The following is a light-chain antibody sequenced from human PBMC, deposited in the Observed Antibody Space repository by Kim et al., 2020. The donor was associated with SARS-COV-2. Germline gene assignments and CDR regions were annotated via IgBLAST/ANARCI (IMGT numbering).Light chain of an antibody. J-gene: IGLJ3*02. CDR2: DVS. CDR3: CSYAGSSTWV. V-gene: IGLV2-23*02. CDR1: SSDVGSYNL. Sequence: GQTITISCTGTSSDVGSYNLVSWYQQHPRKAPKLMIDDVSKRPSVVSSRFSGSKAGNTASLTISGLQAEDEADYYCCSYAGSSTWVFGGGTQLTVL.